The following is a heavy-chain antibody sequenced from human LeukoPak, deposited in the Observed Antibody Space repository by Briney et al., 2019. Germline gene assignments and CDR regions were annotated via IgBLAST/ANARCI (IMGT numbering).Heavy chain of an antibody. CDR2: ISGSGGST. J-gene: IGHJ4*02. CDR3: AKKGGIVVVPTAPYYFDY. CDR1: GFTFSIYA. Sequence: GGSLRLSCAASGFTFSIYAMSWVRQAPGKGLDWVSAISGSGGSTYYADSVKGRFTISRDNSKNTLYLQMNSLRAEDTAVYYCAKKGGIVVVPTAPYYFDYWGPGNLVTVSS. V-gene: IGHV3-23*01. D-gene: IGHD2-2*01.